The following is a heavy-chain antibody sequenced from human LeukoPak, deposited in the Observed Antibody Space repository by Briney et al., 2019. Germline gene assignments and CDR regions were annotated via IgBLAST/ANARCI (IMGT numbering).Heavy chain of an antibody. Sequence: PSETLSLTCTVSGGSVSSGSYYWSWIRQPPGKGLEWIGYIYYSGSTNYNPSLKSRATISVDTSKNQFSLKLSSVTAADTAVYYCARGVPAAIYYYYGMDVWGKGTTVTVSS. CDR1: GGSVSSGSYY. CDR3: ARGVPAAIYYYYGMDV. D-gene: IGHD2-2*02. V-gene: IGHV4-61*01. J-gene: IGHJ6*04. CDR2: IYYSGST.